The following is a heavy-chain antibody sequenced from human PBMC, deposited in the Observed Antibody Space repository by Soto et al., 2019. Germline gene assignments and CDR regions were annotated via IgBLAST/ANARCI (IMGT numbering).Heavy chain of an antibody. J-gene: IGHJ4*02. V-gene: IGHV4-59*01. D-gene: IGHD5-18*01. CDR3: ARDSGYSYGYGFDY. Sequence: SETLSLTCTVSGGSISSYYWSWIRQPPGKGLEWIGYIYYSGSTNYNPSLKSRVTISVDTSKNQFSLKLSSVTAADTAVYYCARDSGYSYGYGFDYWGQGTLVTVSS. CDR1: GGSISSYY. CDR2: IYYSGST.